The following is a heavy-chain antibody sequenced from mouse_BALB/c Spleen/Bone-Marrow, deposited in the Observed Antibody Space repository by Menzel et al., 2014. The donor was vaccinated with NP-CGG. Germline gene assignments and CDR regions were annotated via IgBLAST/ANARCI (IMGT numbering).Heavy chain of an antibody. CDR2: INNNGGST. J-gene: IGHJ1*02. CDR3: ARVYGWYFDV. Sequence: EAQVVESGGGLVQPGGSLKLSCVASGFTFSSYGMSWVRQTPDKRLELVATINNNGGSTYYPDSVKGQFTISRDNAKNTLYLQMSTLKSEDTAMYYCARVYGWYFDVLGAGTTVTFSS. D-gene: IGHD1-1*01. V-gene: IGHV5-6-3*01. CDR1: GFTFSSYG.